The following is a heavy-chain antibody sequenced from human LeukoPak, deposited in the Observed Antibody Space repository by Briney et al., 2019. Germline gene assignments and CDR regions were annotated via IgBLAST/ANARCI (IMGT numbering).Heavy chain of an antibody. D-gene: IGHD3-10*01. J-gene: IGHJ6*03. V-gene: IGHV4-61*02. CDR2: IYTSGST. Sequence: PSQTLSLTCTVSGGSISSGSYYWSWIRQLAGKGLEWIGRIYTSGSTNYNPSLKSRVTISVDTSKNQFSLKLSSVTAADTAVYYCARFGELLGPYYYYYMDVWGKGTTVTISS. CDR1: GGSISSGSYY. CDR3: ARFGELLGPYYYYYMDV.